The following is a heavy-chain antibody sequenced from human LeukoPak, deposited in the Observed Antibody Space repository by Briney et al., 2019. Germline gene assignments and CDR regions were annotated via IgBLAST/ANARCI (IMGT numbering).Heavy chain of an antibody. V-gene: IGHV4-34*01. J-gene: IGHJ6*03. CDR2: INHSGST. D-gene: IGHD6-13*01. CDR1: GGSFSGYY. Sequence: PSETLSLTCAVYGGSFSGYYWSWIRQPPGKGLEWIGEINHSGSTNYNPSLKSRVTISVDTSKNQFSLKLSSVTAADTAVYYCARGRVRRYSSSWYPTYYYMDVWGKGTTVTVSS. CDR3: ARGRVRRYSSSWYPTYYYMDV.